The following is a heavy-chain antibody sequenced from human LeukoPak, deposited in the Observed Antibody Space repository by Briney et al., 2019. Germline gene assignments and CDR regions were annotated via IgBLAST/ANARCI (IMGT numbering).Heavy chain of an antibody. CDR1: EFTFSSYS. CDR3: ARTRSSGYLTFDS. D-gene: IGHD3-22*01. J-gene: IGHJ4*02. Sequence: PGGSLRLSCAASEFTFSSYSMNWVRQAPGKGLEWVSYITNSGNSKSYADSVKGRFTISRDNTKNSLYLQMNGLRAEDTAVYYCARTRSSGYLTFDSWGQGTLVTVSS. CDR2: ITNSGNSK. V-gene: IGHV3-48*01.